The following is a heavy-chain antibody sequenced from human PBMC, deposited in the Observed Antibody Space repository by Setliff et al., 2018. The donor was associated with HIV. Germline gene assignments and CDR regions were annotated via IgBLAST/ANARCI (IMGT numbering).Heavy chain of an antibody. D-gene: IGHD3-22*01. Sequence: GGSLRLSCLVSGFTVSTYSLNWARQAPGKRPEYVAALSRGGDNTKYADSVKGRFIISRDTSKNTLYLQMISLRPDDTAIYYCVKPYTGYYYDGSVYDDFWGQG. CDR1: GFTVSTYS. J-gene: IGHJ4*02. V-gene: IGHV3-64D*09. CDR2: LSRGGDNT. CDR3: VKPYTGYYYDGSVYDDF.